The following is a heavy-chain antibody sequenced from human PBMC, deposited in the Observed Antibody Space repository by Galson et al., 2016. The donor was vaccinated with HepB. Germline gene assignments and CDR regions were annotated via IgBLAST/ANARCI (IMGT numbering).Heavy chain of an antibody. Sequence: SLRLSCAASDFSVSDNDMSWVRQAPGQRLEWVAVTYSDGRTHYAESVKGRFTISRDNSKNTLYLQMNSLTADDTAVYYCTTEKNPKDYKSCMDVWGQGTTVIVSS. CDR1: DFSVSDND. V-gene: IGHV3-53*01. D-gene: IGHD3-16*01. J-gene: IGHJ6*02. CDR2: TYSDGRT. CDR3: TTEKNPKDYKSCMDV.